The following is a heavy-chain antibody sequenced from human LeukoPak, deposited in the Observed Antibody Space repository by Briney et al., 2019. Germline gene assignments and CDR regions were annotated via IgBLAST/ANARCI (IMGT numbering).Heavy chain of an antibody. CDR3: ATHSNVWLLGD. V-gene: IGHV3-15*01. CDR2: IISKTGGGTT. J-gene: IGHJ4*02. D-gene: IGHD6-19*01. Sequence: PGGSLRLSCAASGFAFNVYAMSWLRQTPGKGLEWVGSIISKTGGGTTDYAAPVKGRFTISRDDSKNTLYLQMNSLKAEDTAVYYCATHSNVWLLGDWGQGTLVTVSS. CDR1: GFAFNVYA.